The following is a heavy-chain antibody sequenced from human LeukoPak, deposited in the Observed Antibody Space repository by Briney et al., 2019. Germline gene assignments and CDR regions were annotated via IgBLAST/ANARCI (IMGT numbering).Heavy chain of an antibody. CDR1: GGSISSSSYY. CDR2: IYYSGST. J-gene: IGHJ3*02. V-gene: IGHV4-39*01. D-gene: IGHD6-13*01. CDR3: ARLRRPGYSSSWYATGLGPEVHDAFDI. Sequence: SETLSLTCTVSGGSISSSSYYWGWIRQPPGKGLEWIGSIYYSGSTYYNPSLKSRVTISVDTSKSQFSLKLSSVTAADTAVYYCARLRRPGYSSSWYATGLGPEVHDAFDIWGQGTMVTVSS.